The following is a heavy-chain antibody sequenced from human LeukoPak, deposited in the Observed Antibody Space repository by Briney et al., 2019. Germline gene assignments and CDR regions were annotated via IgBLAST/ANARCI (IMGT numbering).Heavy chain of an antibody. CDR1: GFTFSSYG. Sequence: GGSLRLSCAASGFTFSSYGMHWVRQAPGKGLEWVAAIWYDGSNKYYADSVKGRFTISRDNSKNTLYLQMNSLRAEDTAVYYCARDDATYALAYWGQGTLVTVSS. D-gene: IGHD2-8*01. V-gene: IGHV3-33*01. CDR2: IWYDGSNK. CDR3: ARDDATYALAY. J-gene: IGHJ4*02.